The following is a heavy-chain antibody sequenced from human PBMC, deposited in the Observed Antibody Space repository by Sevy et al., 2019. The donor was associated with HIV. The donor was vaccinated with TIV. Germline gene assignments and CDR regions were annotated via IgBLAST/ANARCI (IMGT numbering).Heavy chain of an antibody. D-gene: IGHD2-15*01. CDR2: NYYSGDT. CDR3: ARHRAYCSDGSCYSPWYFDL. Sequence: SETLSLTCIVSGGSISGSNYYWGWVRQSPGKGPEWIGSNYYSGDTYYNPSLKSRVTISVDTSKNQFSVNLNSMTAADTAVYYCARHRAYCSDGSCYSPWYFDLWGRCTLVTVSS. J-gene: IGHJ2*01. V-gene: IGHV4-39*01. CDR1: GGSISGSNYY.